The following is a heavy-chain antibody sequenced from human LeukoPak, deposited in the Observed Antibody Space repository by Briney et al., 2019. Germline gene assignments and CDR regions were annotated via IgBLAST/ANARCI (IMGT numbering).Heavy chain of an antibody. D-gene: IGHD1-14*01. Sequence: PSETLSLTCTVSLDSTTSNFWSWVRQPPGKGLEWIGEIHRSGSPNNNPSLQSRVTISIDRSRNQIALELSSVTAADTAVYYCARESLGGFNPGAYWGQGTLVTVSS. V-gene: IGHV4-4*02. CDR3: ARESLGGFNPGAY. J-gene: IGHJ4*02. CDR1: LDSTTSNF. CDR2: IHRSGSP.